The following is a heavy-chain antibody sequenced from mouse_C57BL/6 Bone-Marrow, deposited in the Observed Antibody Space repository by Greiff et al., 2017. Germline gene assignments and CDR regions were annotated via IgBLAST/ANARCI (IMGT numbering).Heavy chain of an antibody. CDR1: GFSLTSYG. D-gene: IGHD1-1*01. CDR2: IWSDGNT. J-gene: IGHJ4*01. Sequence: VQRVESGPGLVAPSQSLSITCTVSGFSLTSYGVHWVRQPPGKGLEWLVVIWSDGNTTHNSALKSRLSISKDNSKSQVFLKMNSLQTDDTAMYYCARQGGSSYLYYAMDYWGQGTSVTVSS. V-gene: IGHV2-6-1*01. CDR3: ARQGGSSYLYYAMDY.